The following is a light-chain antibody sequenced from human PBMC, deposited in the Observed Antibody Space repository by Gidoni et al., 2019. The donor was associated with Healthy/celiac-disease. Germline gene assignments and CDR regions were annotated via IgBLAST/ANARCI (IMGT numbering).Light chain of an antibody. J-gene: IGKJ4*01. CDR2: AAS. V-gene: IGKV1-8*01. CDR1: QGISSY. CDR3: QQYYSYPLT. Sequence: AIRMTQSPSSFSASTGDRVTITCRASQGISSYVAWYQQKPGKAPKLLIYAASTLQSGVPSRFSGSESGTDFTLTISCLQSEDFATYYCQQYYSYPLTFGGGTKVEIK.